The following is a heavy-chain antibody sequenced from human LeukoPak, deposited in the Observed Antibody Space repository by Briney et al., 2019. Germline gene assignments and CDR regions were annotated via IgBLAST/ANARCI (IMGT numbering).Heavy chain of an antibody. CDR3: ARIYYYGSGMSYKIDP. D-gene: IGHD3-10*01. J-gene: IGHJ5*02. CDR2: IYSSGST. CDR1: GASISSGSNY. V-gene: IGHV4-39*07. Sequence: SETLSLTCSVSGASISSGSNYWGWIRQPPGKTLEWIGSIYSSGSTYYNPSLKSRVIIIIDTPKNHFSLTLSSVTAADTAVYYCARIYYYGSGMSYKIDPWGQGTLVTVSS.